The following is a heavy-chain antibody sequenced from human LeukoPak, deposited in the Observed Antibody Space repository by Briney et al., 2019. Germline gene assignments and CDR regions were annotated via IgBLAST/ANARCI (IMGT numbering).Heavy chain of an antibody. Sequence: GGSLRLSCAASGFTFSSYAMSWVRQASGKGLEWVGRIRSKANSYATAYAASVKGRFTISRDDSKNTAYLQMNSLKTEDTAVYYCTVYGDYPHNYYYYGMDVWGQGTTVTVSS. CDR3: TVYGDYPHNYYYYGMDV. V-gene: IGHV3-73*01. D-gene: IGHD4-17*01. J-gene: IGHJ6*02. CDR2: IRSKANSYAT. CDR1: GFTFSSYA.